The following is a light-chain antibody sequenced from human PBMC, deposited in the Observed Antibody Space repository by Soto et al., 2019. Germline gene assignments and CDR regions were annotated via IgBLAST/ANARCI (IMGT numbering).Light chain of an antibody. V-gene: IGKV4-1*01. CDR3: QQYYSTPLT. Sequence: DIVMTQSPDSLAVSLGERATLNCKSSQSVFYSSNNKNYLTWYQQKPGQPPKLLIYWASTRESGVPDRFSGSGSGTDFTLTTSSLQAEDVAVYYCQQYYSTPLTFGGGTKVDIK. J-gene: IGKJ4*01. CDR2: WAS. CDR1: QSVFYSSNNKNY.